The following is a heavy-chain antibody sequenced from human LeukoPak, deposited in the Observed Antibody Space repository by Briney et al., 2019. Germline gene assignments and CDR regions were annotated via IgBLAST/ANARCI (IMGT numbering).Heavy chain of an antibody. CDR2: IKQDGSEK. V-gene: IGHV3-7*01. CDR1: GFTFSSYW. D-gene: IGHD4-17*01. Sequence: PGRSLRLSCAASGFTFSSYWMSWVRQAPGKGLEWVANIKQDGSEKYYVDSVKGRFTISRDNAKNSLYLQMNSLRAEDTAVYYCARDEAGGFWPVTTPWFDPWGQGTLVTVSS. J-gene: IGHJ5*02. CDR3: ARDEAGGFWPVTTPWFDP.